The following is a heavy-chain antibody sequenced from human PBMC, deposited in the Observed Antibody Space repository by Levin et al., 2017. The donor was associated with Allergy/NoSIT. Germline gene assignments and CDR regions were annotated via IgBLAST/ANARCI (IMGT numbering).Heavy chain of an antibody. J-gene: IGHJ5*02. D-gene: IGHD3-10*01. CDR3: ARVTLSENWFDP. Sequence: ASVKVSCKASGYTFTSYDINWVRQATGQGLEWMGWMNPNSGNTGYAQKFQGRVTMTRNTSISTAYMELSSLRSEDTAVYYCARVTLSENWFDPWGQGTLVTVSS. V-gene: IGHV1-8*01. CDR2: MNPNSGNT. CDR1: GYTFTSYD.